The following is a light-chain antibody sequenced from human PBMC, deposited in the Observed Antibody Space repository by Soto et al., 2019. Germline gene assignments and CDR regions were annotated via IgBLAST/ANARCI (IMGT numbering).Light chain of an antibody. CDR3: SSYAGSNKV. CDR1: SSDVGGYNY. V-gene: IGLV2-8*01. J-gene: IGLJ2*01. Sequence: QSVLTQPPSASGSPGQPVTISCTGTSSDVGGYNYVSWYQQHPGKAPKLMIYAVSQRPSGVPDRFSGSKSGNTASLTVSGLQAEDEADYYCSSYAGSNKVFGGGTKLTVL. CDR2: AVS.